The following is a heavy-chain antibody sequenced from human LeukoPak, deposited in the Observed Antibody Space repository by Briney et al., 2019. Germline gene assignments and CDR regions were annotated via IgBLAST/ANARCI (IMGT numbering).Heavy chain of an antibody. CDR1: GGTFSSYA. J-gene: IGHJ4*02. D-gene: IGHD2-2*02. Sequence: SVKVSCKASGGTFSSYAISWVRQAPGQGLEWMGGIIPIFGTANYAQKFQGGVTITADESTSTAYMELSGLRSEDTAVYYCARVYTLSFATAAFDYWGQGTLVTVSS. V-gene: IGHV1-69*13. CDR2: IIPIFGTA. CDR3: ARVYTLSFATAAFDY.